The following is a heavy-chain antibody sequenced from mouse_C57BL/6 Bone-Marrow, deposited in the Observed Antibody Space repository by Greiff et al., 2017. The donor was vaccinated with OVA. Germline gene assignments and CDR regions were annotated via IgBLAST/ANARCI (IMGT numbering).Heavy chain of an antibody. CDR3: TRGYSNYYAMDY. CDR1: GYTFPDYE. V-gene: IGHV1-15*01. D-gene: IGHD2-5*01. CDR2: IDPETGGT. J-gene: IGHJ4*01. Sequence: VQVVESGAELVRPGASVTLSCKASGYTFPDYEMHWVKQTPVHGLDWIGAIDPETGGTAYNQKFKGKAILTAEKSSSTAYMELRSLTSEDSAVYYCTRGYSNYYAMDYWGQGTSVTVSS.